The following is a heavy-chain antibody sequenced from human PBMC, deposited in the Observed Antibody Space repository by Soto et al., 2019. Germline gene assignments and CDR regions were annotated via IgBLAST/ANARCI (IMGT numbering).Heavy chain of an antibody. CDR3: ATVGGGSI. J-gene: IGHJ3*02. CDR1: GGTFSSYT. Sequence: QVQLVQSGAEVKKPGSSVKVSCKASGGTFSSYTISWVRQAPGQGLEWMGRISPVLDIANYAQKFHGRVTITADKSTYTAYMKLSSLRSDDTALYYCATVGGGSIWGQWTMVTVSS. V-gene: IGHV1-69*02. D-gene: IGHD2-15*01. CDR2: ISPVLDIA.